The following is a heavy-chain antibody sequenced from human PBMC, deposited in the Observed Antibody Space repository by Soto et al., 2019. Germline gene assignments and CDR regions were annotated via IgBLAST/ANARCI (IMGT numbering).Heavy chain of an antibody. D-gene: IGHD5-12*01. J-gene: IGHJ5*02. CDR3: APGGDGYNLWGWFDP. V-gene: IGHV3-30-3*01. CDR1: GFTFSSYA. Sequence: QVQLVESGGGVVQPGRSLRLSCAASGFTFSSYAMHWVRQAPGKGLEWVAVISYDGSNKYYADSVKGRFTISRDNSKNTLYLQMNSLRVEDTAVYYCAPGGDGYNLWGWFDPWGQGTLVTVSS. CDR2: ISYDGSNK.